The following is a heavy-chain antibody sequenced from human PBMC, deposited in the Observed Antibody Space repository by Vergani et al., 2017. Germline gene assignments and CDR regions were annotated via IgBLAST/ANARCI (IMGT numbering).Heavy chain of an antibody. CDR1: GGSISSYY. V-gene: IGHV4-59*01. D-gene: IGHD6-13*01. Sequence: QVQLQESGPGLVKPSETLSLTCPVSGGSISSYYWSWIRQPPGKGLEWIGYIYYSGSTNYNPSLKSRVTISVDTSKNQFSLKLSSVTAADTAVYYCASGISSWRTSYMDVWGKGTTVTVSS. CDR3: ASGISSWRTSYMDV. J-gene: IGHJ6*03. CDR2: IYYSGST.